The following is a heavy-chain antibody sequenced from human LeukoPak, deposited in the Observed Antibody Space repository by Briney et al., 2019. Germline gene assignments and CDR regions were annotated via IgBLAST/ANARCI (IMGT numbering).Heavy chain of an antibody. V-gene: IGHV5-51*01. J-gene: IGHJ4*02. CDR3: ARLPRLVVTAAVDFDY. CDR2: IYPGDSDT. Sequence: GESLKISCKGSGYSFTSYYIGWVRQMPGKGLEWMGIIYPGDSDTRYSPSFQGQVTISADKSTSTAYLQWSSLKASDTAMYYCARLPRLVVTAAVDFDYWGQGTLVTVSS. CDR1: GYSFTSYY. D-gene: IGHD2-21*02.